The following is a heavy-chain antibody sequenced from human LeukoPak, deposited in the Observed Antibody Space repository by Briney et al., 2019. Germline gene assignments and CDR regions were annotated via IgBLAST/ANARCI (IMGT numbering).Heavy chain of an antibody. CDR2: IYYSGST. V-gene: IGHV4-59*01. J-gene: IGHJ6*02. CDR1: GGSISSYY. Sequence: SETLSLTCTVSGGSISSYYWSWIRQPPGKGLEWIGYIYYSGSTNYNPSLQSRVTITVDTTKNQFSLKLSPVTAADTAIYYCATHYKSNYDILTGPPPYYYYGMDVWGQGTTVTVSS. CDR3: ATHYKSNYDILTGPPPYYYYGMDV. D-gene: IGHD3-9*01.